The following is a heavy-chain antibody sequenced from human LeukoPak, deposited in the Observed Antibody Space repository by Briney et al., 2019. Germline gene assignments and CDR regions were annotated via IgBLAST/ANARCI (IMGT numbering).Heavy chain of an antibody. J-gene: IGHJ4*02. Sequence: GGSLRLSCAASGFTFSSYAMHWVRQAPGKGLEWVAVISYDGSNKYYADSVKGRFTISRDNSKNTLYLQMNSLRAEDTAVYYCARDSRIGDALDYWGQGTLVTVSS. V-gene: IGHV3-30*04. CDR1: GFTFSSYA. CDR3: ARDSRIGDALDY. CDR2: ISYDGSNK. D-gene: IGHD3-16*01.